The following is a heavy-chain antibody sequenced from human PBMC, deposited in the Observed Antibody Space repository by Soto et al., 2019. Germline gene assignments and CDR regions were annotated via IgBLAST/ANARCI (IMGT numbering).Heavy chain of an antibody. J-gene: IGHJ6*02. Sequence: LRLSCAASGFTFSSYAMHWVRQAPGKGLEWVAVISYDGSNKYYADSVKGRFTISRDNSKNTLYLQMNSLRAEDTAVYYCARDGDTGYSSGWSYYYGMDVWGQGTTVTVSS. CDR3: ARDGDTGYSSGWSYYYGMDV. D-gene: IGHD6-19*01. CDR2: ISYDGSNK. CDR1: GFTFSSYA. V-gene: IGHV3-30-3*01.